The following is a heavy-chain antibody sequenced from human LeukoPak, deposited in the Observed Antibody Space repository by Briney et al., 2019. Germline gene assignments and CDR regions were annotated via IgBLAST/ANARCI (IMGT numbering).Heavy chain of an antibody. J-gene: IGHJ6*02. V-gene: IGHV3-53*01. CDR2: IYSGGST. CDR1: GFIFGKSW. Sequence: GGSLRLSCAASGFIFGKSWMHWVRQAPGKGLEWVSVIYSGGSTYYADSVKGRFTISRDTSKNTVYLQMNSLRAEDTAVYHCARGTADILTGYYYYGMDVWGQGTTVTVSS. CDR3: ARGTADILTGYYYYGMDV. D-gene: IGHD3-9*01.